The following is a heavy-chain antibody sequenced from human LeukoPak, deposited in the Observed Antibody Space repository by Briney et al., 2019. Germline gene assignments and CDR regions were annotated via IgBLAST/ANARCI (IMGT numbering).Heavy chain of an antibody. V-gene: IGHV4-4*07. CDR3: ARHGTISSESYFDY. J-gene: IGHJ4*02. Sequence: PSETLSLTCSVSGDPISSYYGSWIRQPGGKGVQWIGRIYSSGSTNYSLSLKSPVPMSVDTSKTQVSLRLSSVTAADTAVYYCARHGTISSESYFDYWGQGALVTVSS. D-gene: IGHD1-14*01. CDR1: GDPISSYY. CDR2: IYSSGST.